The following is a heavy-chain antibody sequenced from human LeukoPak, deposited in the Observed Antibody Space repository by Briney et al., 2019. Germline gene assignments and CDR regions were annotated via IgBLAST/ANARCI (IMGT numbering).Heavy chain of an antibody. D-gene: IGHD5-12*01. Sequence: GGSLRLSCAASGFTVSSNYMSWVHQAPGKGLEWVSVIYSGGSTYYADSVKGRFTIFRDNAKNTLNLQMNSLRAEDTAVYYCARYGSGYDLIDYWGQGTLVTVSS. CDR1: GFTVSSNY. CDR3: ARYGSGYDLIDY. CDR2: IYSGGST. J-gene: IGHJ4*02. V-gene: IGHV3-53*01.